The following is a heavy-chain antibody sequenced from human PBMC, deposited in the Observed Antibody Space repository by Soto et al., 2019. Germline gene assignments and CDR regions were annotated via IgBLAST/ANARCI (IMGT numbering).Heavy chain of an antibody. Sequence: SETLSLTCTVSGGSLSSYYWSWIRQPPGKGLEWIGYIHYSEDTNYNPSLKTRVTISVDTSKNQFSLKLNSVTAADTAVYYCARHGNYHWFDPWGQGTLVTVPS. CDR2: IHYSEDT. D-gene: IGHD1-7*01. CDR1: GGSLSSYY. V-gene: IGHV4-59*08. CDR3: ARHGNYHWFDP. J-gene: IGHJ5*02.